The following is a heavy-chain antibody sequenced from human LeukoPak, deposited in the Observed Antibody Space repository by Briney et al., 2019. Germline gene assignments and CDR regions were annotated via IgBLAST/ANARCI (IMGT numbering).Heavy chain of an antibody. Sequence: GESLQISCKGSGYSFTSYWIGWVRQLPGKGLEWMGIIYPGDSDTRYSPSFQGQVTISADKSISTAYLQWSSLKASDTAMYYCARGIGYCSSTSCPYDYWGQGTLVTVSS. V-gene: IGHV5-51*01. CDR1: GYSFTSYW. CDR2: IYPGDSDT. J-gene: IGHJ4*02. D-gene: IGHD2-2*01. CDR3: ARGIGYCSSTSCPYDY.